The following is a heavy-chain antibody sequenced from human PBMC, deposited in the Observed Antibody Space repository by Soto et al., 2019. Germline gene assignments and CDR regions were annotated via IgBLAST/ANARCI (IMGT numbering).Heavy chain of an antibody. Sequence: GESLKISCEGSGDSFTSYWIGWARQMPGKGLEWMGIIYPGDSDTRYSPSFQGQVTISVDKSISTAYLQWSSLKASDTAMYYCARRPRLTAPFDYWGQGTLVTVSS. D-gene: IGHD3-9*01. V-gene: IGHV5-51*01. J-gene: IGHJ4*02. CDR2: IYPGDSDT. CDR1: GDSFTSYW. CDR3: ARRPRLTAPFDY.